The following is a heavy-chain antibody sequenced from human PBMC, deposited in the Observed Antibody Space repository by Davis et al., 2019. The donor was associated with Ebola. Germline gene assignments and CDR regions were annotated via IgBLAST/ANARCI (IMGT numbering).Heavy chain of an antibody. CDR1: GYTFTGYY. V-gene: IGHV1-2*06. D-gene: IGHD2-21*02. J-gene: IGHJ6*04. CDR3: ARVRYCGGDCSRHYYYGMDV. CDR2: INPYSGGT. Sequence: ASVKVSCKASGYTFTGYYLHWVRQAPGQGLEWMGRINPYSGGTNYAQKFQGRVTMTRDTSISTAYMELSRLRFDDTAVFYCARVRYCGGDCSRHYYYGMDVWGKGTTVTVSS.